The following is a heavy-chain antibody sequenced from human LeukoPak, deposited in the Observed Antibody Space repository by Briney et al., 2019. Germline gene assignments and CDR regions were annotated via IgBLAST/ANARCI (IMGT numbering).Heavy chain of an antibody. D-gene: IGHD5-12*01. J-gene: IGHJ4*02. CDR3: ARGPGYGHYFDY. Sequence: GGSLRLSCAAAGFTFDTYPMNWVRQAPGRGLEWISYISSNRDTIYYAASAKGRFTISRDNARYSLYLQMNSLRDEDTAVYYCARGPGYGHYFDYWGQGALVTVSS. V-gene: IGHV3-48*02. CDR2: ISSNRDTI. CDR1: GFTFDTYP.